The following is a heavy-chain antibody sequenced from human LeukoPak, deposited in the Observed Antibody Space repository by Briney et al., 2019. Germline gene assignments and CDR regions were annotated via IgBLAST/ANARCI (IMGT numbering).Heavy chain of an antibody. CDR3: ARARTVAYYSYGMDV. J-gene: IGHJ6*02. D-gene: IGHD4-23*01. Sequence: RASVKVSCKASGYTFTSYGISWVRQAPGQGPEWMGWISAYNGNTNYAQNPQGRVTMTTDTTTSTAYMELRSLRSDDTAVYYCARARTVAYYSYGMDVWGQGTTVTVSS. CDR2: ISAYNGNT. CDR1: GYTFTSYG. V-gene: IGHV1-18*01.